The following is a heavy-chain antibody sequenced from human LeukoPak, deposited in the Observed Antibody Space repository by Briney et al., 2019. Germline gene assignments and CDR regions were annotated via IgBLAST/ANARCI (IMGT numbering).Heavy chain of an antibody. CDR3: ARGSGWIFDY. D-gene: IGHD6-19*01. J-gene: IGHJ4*02. CDR1: GFTFSSFW. Sequence: GGSLGLSCAASGFTFSSFWMSWFRQAPGKGLEYMADINEDGSEKHYVDSVKGRFTISRDNAKNSLYLQMNSLRDEDTAVYYCARGSGWIFDYWGQGTLVTVSS. CDR2: INEDGSEK. V-gene: IGHV3-7*01.